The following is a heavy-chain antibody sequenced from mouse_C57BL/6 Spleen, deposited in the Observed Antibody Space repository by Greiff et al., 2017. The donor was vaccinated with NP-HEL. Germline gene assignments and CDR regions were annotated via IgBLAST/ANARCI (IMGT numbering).Heavy chain of an antibody. CDR2: INPNNGGT. J-gene: IGHJ3*01. Sequence: EVQLQQSGPELVKPGASVKISCKASGYTFTDYYMNWVKQSHGKSLEWIGDINPNNGGTSYNQKFKGKATLTVDKSSSTAYMELRSLTSEDSAVYYCATYSNSFAYWGQGTLVTVSA. V-gene: IGHV1-26*01. CDR3: ATYSNSFAY. D-gene: IGHD2-5*01. CDR1: GYTFTDYY.